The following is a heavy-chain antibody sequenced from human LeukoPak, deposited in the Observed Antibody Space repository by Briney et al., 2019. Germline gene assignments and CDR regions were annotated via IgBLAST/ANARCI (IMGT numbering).Heavy chain of an antibody. J-gene: IGHJ5*02. CDR3: ARHLPHSGWYSNWFDP. Sequence: SETLSLTCAVSGGSLTNDDWWNWVRQPPGKGLEWIGEIYHSGSTNYNPSLKSRVTISLDKSKNQFSLRLNSVTAADTAVYYCARHLPHSGWYSNWFDPWGQGTLVTVSS. CDR1: GGSLTNDDW. D-gene: IGHD6-19*01. V-gene: IGHV4-4*02. CDR2: IYHSGST.